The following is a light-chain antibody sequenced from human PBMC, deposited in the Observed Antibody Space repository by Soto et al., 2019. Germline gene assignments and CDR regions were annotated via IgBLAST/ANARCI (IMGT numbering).Light chain of an antibody. Sequence: EIVLTQSPGTLSLSPGERATLSCRASQRVSSGYLAWYQQRPGQAPRLLIYGASSRATGIPDRFSGSGSGTDFTLTISRLEPDDFAVYYCQQYDSSPTTFGQGTKVEIK. J-gene: IGKJ1*01. V-gene: IGKV3-20*01. CDR2: GAS. CDR1: QRVSSGY. CDR3: QQYDSSPTT.